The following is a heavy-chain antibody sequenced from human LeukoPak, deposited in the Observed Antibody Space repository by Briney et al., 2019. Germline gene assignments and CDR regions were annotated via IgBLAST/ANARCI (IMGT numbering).Heavy chain of an antibody. D-gene: IGHD3-3*01. CDR2: IDTSGDNT. CDR1: RFTFSTYG. V-gene: IGHV3-23*01. Sequence: GGSLRLSCAASRFTFSTYGISWVRQAPGKGLEWVSGIDTSGDNTYYADSVKGRFTISRDNSENTLYLQINGLRVEDTAVYYCAKDVDFWSGYHDAFDIWGQGSMVTVSS. J-gene: IGHJ3*02. CDR3: AKDVDFWSGYHDAFDI.